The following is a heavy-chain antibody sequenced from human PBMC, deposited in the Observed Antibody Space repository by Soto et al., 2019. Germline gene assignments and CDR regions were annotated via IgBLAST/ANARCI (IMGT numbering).Heavy chain of an antibody. D-gene: IGHD6-13*01. CDR2: INAGNGNT. J-gene: IGHJ6*02. Sequence: QVQLVQSGAEVKKPGASVKVSCKASGYTFTRYAMHWVRQAPGQRLEWMGWINAGNGNTKYSQKFQGRVTITRDTYASTAYMELSSLRSEDTAVYYCARSNIVAAPYGMDVWGQGPTVTVSS. CDR1: GYTFTRYA. V-gene: IGHV1-3*01. CDR3: ARSNIVAAPYGMDV.